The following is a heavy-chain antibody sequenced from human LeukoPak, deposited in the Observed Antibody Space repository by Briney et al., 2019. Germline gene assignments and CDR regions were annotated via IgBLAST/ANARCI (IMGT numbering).Heavy chain of an antibody. D-gene: IGHD2-8*01. CDR3: AREYGDYGMDV. CDR2: ISSSGSTI. J-gene: IGHJ6*02. V-gene: IGHV3-48*03. Sequence: GGSLRLSCAASGFTFSSYEMNWVRQAPGKGLEWVSYISSSGSTIYYADSVKGRFTISRDNAKNSLSLQMNSLRAEDTAVYYCAREYGDYGMDVWGQGTTVTVSS. CDR1: GFTFSSYE.